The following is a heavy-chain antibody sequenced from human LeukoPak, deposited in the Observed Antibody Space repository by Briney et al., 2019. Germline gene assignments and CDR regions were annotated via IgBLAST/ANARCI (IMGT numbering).Heavy chain of an antibody. CDR1: GFTFSSYE. CDR3: ARGLPNWGSYCYYYYMDV. Sequence: GGSLRLSCAASGFTFSSYEMNWVRQAPGKGLEWVSYISSSGSTIYYADSVKGRFTISRDNAKNSLYLQMNSLRAEDTAVYYCARGLPNWGSYCYYYYMDVWGKGTTVTVSS. D-gene: IGHD7-27*01. J-gene: IGHJ6*03. CDR2: ISSSGSTI. V-gene: IGHV3-48*03.